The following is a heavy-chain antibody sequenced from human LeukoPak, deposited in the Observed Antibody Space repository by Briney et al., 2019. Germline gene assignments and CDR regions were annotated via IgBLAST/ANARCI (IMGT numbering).Heavy chain of an antibody. V-gene: IGHV4-4*07. J-gene: IGHJ4*02. Sequence: SETLSLTCTVSGGSISSYYWSWIRQPAGKGLEWIGRIYTSGSTNYNPSLKSRVTMSVDTSKNQFSLKLSPVTAADTAVYYCAREDSSGYYEPFDYRGQGTLVTVSS. CDR3: AREDSSGYYEPFDY. D-gene: IGHD3-22*01. CDR1: GGSISSYY. CDR2: IYTSGST.